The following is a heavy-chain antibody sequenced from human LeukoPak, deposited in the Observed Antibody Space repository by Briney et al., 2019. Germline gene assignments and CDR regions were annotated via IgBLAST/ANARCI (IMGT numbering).Heavy chain of an antibody. CDR2: IYYSGST. V-gene: IGHV4-30-4*01. D-gene: IGHD4-23*01. J-gene: IGHJ3*02. CDR1: GGSISSGDYY. Sequence: TSETLSLTCTVSGGSISSGDYYWSWIRQPPGKGLEWIGYIYYSGSTYYNPSLKSRVTISVDTSKNQFSLKLSSVTAADTAVYYCARGQPLTTVVTTDAFDIWGQGTMVTVSS. CDR3: ARGQPLTTVVTTDAFDI.